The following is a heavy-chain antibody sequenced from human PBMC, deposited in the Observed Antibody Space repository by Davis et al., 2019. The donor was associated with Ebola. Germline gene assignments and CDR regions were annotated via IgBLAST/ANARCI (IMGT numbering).Heavy chain of an antibody. J-gene: IGHJ5*02. CDR3: ARSGLLWFGELSAPVGWFDP. V-gene: IGHV4-59*01. Sequence: MPSETLSLTCTVSGGSISSYYWSWIRQPPGKGLEWIGYIYYSGSTNYNPSLKSRVTISVDTSKNQFSLKLSSVTAADTAVYYCARSGLLWFGELSAPVGWFDPWGQGTLVTVSS. CDR1: GGSISSYY. CDR2: IYYSGST. D-gene: IGHD3-10*01.